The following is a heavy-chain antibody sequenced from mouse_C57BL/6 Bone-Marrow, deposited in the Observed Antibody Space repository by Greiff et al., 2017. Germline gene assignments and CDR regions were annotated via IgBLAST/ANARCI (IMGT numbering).Heavy chain of an antibody. CDR3: AKRGGNYAMDY. V-gene: IGHV2-5*01. CDR2: VWRGGST. Sequence: VTLIESGPGLVPPSQSLSITCSVSGFSLTSSGVPLVRHSPGSGLGLLGVVWRGGSTDYTAAFVSRLSITKDNSKSQVFFKMNSLQADDTAIYYCAKRGGNYAMDYWGQGTSVTVSS. J-gene: IGHJ4*01. CDR1: GFSLTSSG.